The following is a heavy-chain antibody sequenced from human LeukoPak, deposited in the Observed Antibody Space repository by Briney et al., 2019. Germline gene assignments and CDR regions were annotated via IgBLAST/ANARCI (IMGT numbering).Heavy chain of an antibody. CDR3: ARCTDYYDSSGSWVDY. D-gene: IGHD3-22*01. Sequence: GGPLGLPCQAFGSTFSSYSMNWVGQAPGKGLEGAPSISSSSSYIYYADSVKGRFTISRDNAKNSLYLQMNSLRAEDTAVYYCARCTDYYDSSGSWVDYWGQGTLVTVSS. CDR1: GSTFSSYS. J-gene: IGHJ4*02. CDR2: ISSSSSYI. V-gene: IGHV3-21*01.